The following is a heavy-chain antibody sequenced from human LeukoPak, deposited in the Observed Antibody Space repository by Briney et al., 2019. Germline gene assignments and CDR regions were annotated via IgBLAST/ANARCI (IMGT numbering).Heavy chain of an antibody. J-gene: IGHJ1*01. CDR1: GGSISSYY. CDR2: IYYSGST. V-gene: IGHV4-59*08. Sequence: KLSETLSLTCTVSGGSISSYYWSWIRQPPGKGLEWIGYIYYSGSTNYNPSLKSRVTISVDTSKNQFSLKLSSVTAADTAVYYCARGVSYYDSSGYYNEYFQHWGQGTLVTVSS. CDR3: ARGVSYYDSSGYYNEYFQH. D-gene: IGHD3-22*01.